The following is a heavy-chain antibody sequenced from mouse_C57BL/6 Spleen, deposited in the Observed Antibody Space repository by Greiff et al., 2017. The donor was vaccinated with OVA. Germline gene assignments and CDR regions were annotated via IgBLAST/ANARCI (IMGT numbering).Heavy chain of an antibody. Sequence: EVQLQQSGPELVKPGASVKISCKASGYTFTDYYMNWVKQSHGKSLEWIGDINPNNGGTSYNQKFKGKATLTVDKSSSTAYMELRSLTSEDSAVYYCARKEGSYYSIFYAMDYWGQGTSVTVSS. J-gene: IGHJ4*01. CDR1: GYTFTDYY. CDR2: INPNNGGT. D-gene: IGHD2-5*01. CDR3: ARKEGSYYSIFYAMDY. V-gene: IGHV1-26*01.